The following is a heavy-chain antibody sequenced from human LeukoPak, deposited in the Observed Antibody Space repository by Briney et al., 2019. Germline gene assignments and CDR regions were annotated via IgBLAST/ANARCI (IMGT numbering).Heavy chain of an antibody. V-gene: IGHV4-59*01. CDR3: ARASVRCYSTSCYAGWFGP. J-gene: IGHJ5*02. CDR1: GGSISSYY. Sequence: SETLSLTCTVSGGSISSYYWSWIRQPPGKGLEWIGYIYYSGSTNYNPSLKSRVTISVDTSKNQFSLKLSSVTAADTAVYYCARASVRCYSTSCYAGWFGPWGQGTLVTVSS. CDR2: IYYSGST. D-gene: IGHD2-2*01.